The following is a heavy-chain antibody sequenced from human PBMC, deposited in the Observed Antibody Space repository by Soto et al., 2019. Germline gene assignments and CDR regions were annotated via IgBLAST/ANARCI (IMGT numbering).Heavy chain of an antibody. D-gene: IGHD1-26*01. V-gene: IGHV3-74*03. J-gene: IGHJ3*01. CDR1: GFTFSYYW. CDR3: ARGDRGAFDL. CDR2: IHSDGSST. Sequence: EVQLVESGGGLVQPGESLRLSCAASGFTFSYYWMQWVRQAPGKGLVWVSRIHSDGSSTTYADSVKDRFTISRDNARNTLYLQMNSLRAEDTAVYYCARGDRGAFDLWGQGTVLTVSS.